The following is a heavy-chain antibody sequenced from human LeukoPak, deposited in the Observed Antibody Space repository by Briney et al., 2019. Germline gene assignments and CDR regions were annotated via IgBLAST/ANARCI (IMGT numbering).Heavy chain of an antibody. CDR1: GGSISSGDYY. V-gene: IGHV4-30-4*01. CDR2: IYYSGST. Sequence: DPSQTLSLTCTVSGGSISSGDYYWSWIRQPPGKGLEWIGYIYYSGSTYYNPSLKSRVTISVDTSKNQFSLKLSSVTAADTAVYYCAREAGGYDSAFDIWGQGTMVTVSS. CDR3: AREAGGYDSAFDI. J-gene: IGHJ3*02. D-gene: IGHD5-12*01.